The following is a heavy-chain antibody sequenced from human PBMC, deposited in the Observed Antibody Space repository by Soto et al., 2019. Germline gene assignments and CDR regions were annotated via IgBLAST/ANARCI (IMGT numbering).Heavy chain of an antibody. CDR3: SRGHYDFWSGYFDTIDY. J-gene: IGHJ4*02. Sequence: LVTLRLPWSVSGGSSSDFGGRWIRQPPGKGLEWIGYIHYSGNTKYNPSLKSRVTISADTSKNQFSLKLSSVTAADTAVYYCSRGHYDFWSGYFDTIDYWGQGSLVTVSS. D-gene: IGHD3-3*01. V-gene: IGHV4-59*08. CDR2: IHYSGNT. CDR1: GGSSSDFG.